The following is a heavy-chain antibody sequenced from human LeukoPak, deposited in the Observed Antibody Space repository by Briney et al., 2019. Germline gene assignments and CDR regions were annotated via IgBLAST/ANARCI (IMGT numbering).Heavy chain of an antibody. CDR1: GYTFTDYY. J-gene: IGHJ4*02. V-gene: IGHV1-18*04. CDR2: ISAYNGNT. CDR3: ARAFAAGTGRIDY. Sequence: GASVKVSCKASGYTFTDYYVHWVRLVPGQGLEWMGWISAYNGNTNYAQKLQGRVTMTTDTSTSTAYMELRSLRSDDTAVYYCARAFAAGTGRIDYWGQGTLVTVSS. D-gene: IGHD6-13*01.